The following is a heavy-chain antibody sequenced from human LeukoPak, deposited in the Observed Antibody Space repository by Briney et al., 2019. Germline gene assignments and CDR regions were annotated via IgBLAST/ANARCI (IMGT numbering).Heavy chain of an antibody. CDR3: ASGPYPAAGTDHQFDY. CDR2: ILYSGST. V-gene: IGHV4-59*01. CDR1: GASISSYY. Sequence: SETLSLTCTVSGASISSYYWSWIRQPPGKGLEWIGYILYSGSTLYNPSLQSRVTISVDTSKNQFSLKLTSVTVADTAVYYCASGPYPAAGTDHQFDYWGQGTLVTVSS. D-gene: IGHD6-13*01. J-gene: IGHJ4*02.